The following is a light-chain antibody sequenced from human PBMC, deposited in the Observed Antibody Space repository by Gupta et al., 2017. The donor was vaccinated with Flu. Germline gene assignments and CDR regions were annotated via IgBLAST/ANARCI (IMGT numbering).Light chain of an antibody. Sequence: EIVLTQSPATLPLSPGETATLSRSASQSVSNYLAWYQQKPGQAPRLLIYDASNRATGIPARFSGSGSGTDSTLTISSLEPEDVAVYFCQQRNNWPSFGGGTKVEIK. J-gene: IGKJ4*01. CDR3: QQRNNWPS. CDR1: QSVSNY. V-gene: IGKV3-11*01. CDR2: DAS.